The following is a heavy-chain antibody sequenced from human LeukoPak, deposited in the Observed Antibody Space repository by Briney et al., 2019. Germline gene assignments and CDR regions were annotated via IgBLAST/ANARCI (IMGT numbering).Heavy chain of an antibody. CDR1: GGSISSYF. CDR3: ARRLVRGVSTYYFDY. D-gene: IGHD3-10*01. J-gene: IGHJ4*02. CDR2: IYYSGST. Sequence: SETLSLTCTVSGGSISSYFWGWIRQPPGKGLEWIGYIYYSGSTNYNPSLKSRVTISVDTSKNQFSLKLTFVTAADAAVYYCARRLVRGVSTYYFDYWGQGTLVTVSS. V-gene: IGHV4-59*08.